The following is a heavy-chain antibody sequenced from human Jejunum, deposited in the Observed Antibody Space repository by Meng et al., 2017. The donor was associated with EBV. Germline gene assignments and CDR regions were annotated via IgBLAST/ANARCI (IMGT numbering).Heavy chain of an antibody. Sequence: QVQLQESGPGLAQPSGTLSLTCTVSGGSINSKNWWQWVRQAPGKGLEWIGEIDHSGSTHYNPSLKSRVTISLGTSMNQFSLELTSPTAADTAVYYCARDSQYLARGYFDYWGQGALVTVYS. D-gene: IGHD2/OR15-2a*01. CDR3: ARDSQYLARGYFDY. V-gene: IGHV4-4*02. CDR1: GGSINSKNW. CDR2: IDHSGST. J-gene: IGHJ4*02.